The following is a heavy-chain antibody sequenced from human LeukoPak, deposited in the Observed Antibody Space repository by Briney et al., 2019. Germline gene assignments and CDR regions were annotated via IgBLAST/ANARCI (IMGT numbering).Heavy chain of an antibody. Sequence: PGGSLRLSCAASGFTFSSYWMSWVPQSPGKGLEWFSSISSSSSYIYYADSVKGRFTISRDNAKNSLYLQMNSLRAEDTAVYYCAKDWGSYRGSYFDYWGQGTLVTVSP. J-gene: IGHJ4*02. D-gene: IGHD3-16*02. V-gene: IGHV3-21*01. CDR3: AKDWGSYRGSYFDY. CDR1: GFTFSSYW. CDR2: ISSSSSYI.